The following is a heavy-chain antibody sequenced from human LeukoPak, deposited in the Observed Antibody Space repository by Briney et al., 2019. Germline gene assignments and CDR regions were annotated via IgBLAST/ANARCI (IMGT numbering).Heavy chain of an antibody. J-gene: IGHJ4*02. D-gene: IGHD4-23*01. CDR1: GFTFTNYA. CDR3: AKAWTTVVTHVDY. V-gene: IGHV3-23*01. Sequence: GGSLRLSCAASGFTFTNYAMSWVRQAPGKGLEWVSLISASGGSTYYADSVKGRFTISRDNSKNTLYLQMNSLRAEDTAVYYCAKAWTTVVTHVDYWGQGTLVTVSS. CDR2: ISASGGST.